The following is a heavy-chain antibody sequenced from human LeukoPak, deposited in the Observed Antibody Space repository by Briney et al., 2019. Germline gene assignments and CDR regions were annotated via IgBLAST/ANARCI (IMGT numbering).Heavy chain of an antibody. Sequence: GGSLRLSCAASGFTFSSYAMNWVRQAPGKGLEWISSISGSGDNTYYADSVKGRFTISRDNSKNTLYLQMNSLRAEDTAVYYCAKHRPSFYGAFDIWGQGTMVTVSS. J-gene: IGHJ3*02. CDR1: GFTFSSYA. CDR2: ISGSGDNT. CDR3: AKHRPSFYGAFDI. V-gene: IGHV3-23*01. D-gene: IGHD2/OR15-2a*01.